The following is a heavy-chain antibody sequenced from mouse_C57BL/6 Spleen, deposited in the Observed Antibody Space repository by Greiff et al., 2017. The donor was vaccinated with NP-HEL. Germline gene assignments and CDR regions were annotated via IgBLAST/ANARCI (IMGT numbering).Heavy chain of an antibody. J-gene: IGHJ4*01. V-gene: IGHV1-22*01. Sequence: EVQLQQSGPELVKPGASVKMSCKASGYTFTDYNMHWVKQSHGKSLEWIGYINPNNGGTSYNQKFKGKATLTVNKSSSTAYMELRSLTSEDSAVYYCASFYDGYYDYYAMDYWGQGTSVTVSS. CDR2: INPNNGGT. CDR1: GYTFTDYN. D-gene: IGHD2-3*01. CDR3: ASFYDGYYDYYAMDY.